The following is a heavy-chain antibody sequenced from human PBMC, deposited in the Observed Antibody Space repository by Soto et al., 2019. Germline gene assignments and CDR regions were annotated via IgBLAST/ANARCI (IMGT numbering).Heavy chain of an antibody. Sequence: EVQLVESGGGLVKPGGSLRLSCAASGFTLTSALMTWVRQAPGKGLEWVGRVKSKTDGGTTDYAAPVKGRFTISRDDSEKTLYLQMNSLKTEDTAVYYCTTGSTGRDYWGQGTLVTVSS. D-gene: IGHD3-10*01. CDR2: VKSKTDGGTT. CDR3: TTGSTGRDY. CDR1: GFTLTSAL. J-gene: IGHJ4*02. V-gene: IGHV3-15*01.